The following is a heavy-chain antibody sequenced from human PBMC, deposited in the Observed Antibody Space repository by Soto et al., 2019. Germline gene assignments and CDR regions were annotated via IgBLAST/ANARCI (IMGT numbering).Heavy chain of an antibody. CDR3: AREGPLYDSSGYSSFFDY. J-gene: IGHJ4*02. CDR2: ISAYNGNT. CDR1: GYTFTSYG. D-gene: IGHD3-22*01. V-gene: IGHV1-18*04. Sequence: ASVKVSCKASGYTFTSYGISWVRQAPGQGLEWMGWISAYNGNTNYAQKLQGRVTMTTDTSTSTAYMELRSLRSDDTAVYYCAREGPLYDSSGYSSFFDYWGQGTLVTVSS.